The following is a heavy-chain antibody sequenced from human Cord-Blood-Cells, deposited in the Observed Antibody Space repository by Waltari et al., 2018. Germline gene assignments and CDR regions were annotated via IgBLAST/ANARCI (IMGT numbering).Heavy chain of an antibody. D-gene: IGHD1-1*01. CDR2: IYYSGGT. J-gene: IGHJ4*02. CDR1: GGSISRSRWR. Sequence: QLQLQDAGPGMAKPSEPRSLPCAVSGGSISRSRWRWGWIRQPPGQGLEWIGSIYYSGGTYYNPSLKSRVTISVDRSKNQFSLKLSSVTAADTAVYYCARHPKYNWNFDYWGQGTLVTVSS. V-gene: IGHV4-39*01. CDR3: ARHPKYNWNFDY.